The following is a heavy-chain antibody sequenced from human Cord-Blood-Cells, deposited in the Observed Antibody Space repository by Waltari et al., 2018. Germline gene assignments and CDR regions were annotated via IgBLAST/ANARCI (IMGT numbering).Heavy chain of an antibody. CDR1: GASVPSNSPA. CDR2: TYYRSNWYN. CDR3: ARGNPGIAAAGPMRTYNWFDP. D-gene: IGHD6-13*01. V-gene: IGHV6-1*01. J-gene: IGHJ5*02. Sequence: VPLQQSGPGLVKPSPTLPLTCAISGASVPSNSPAWHWIRHPASRRIESLGRTYYRSNWYNDYAVSVKSRITIHPDTSKNQFSLQLNSVTPEDTAVYYCARGNPGIAAAGPMRTYNWFDPWGQGTLVTVSS.